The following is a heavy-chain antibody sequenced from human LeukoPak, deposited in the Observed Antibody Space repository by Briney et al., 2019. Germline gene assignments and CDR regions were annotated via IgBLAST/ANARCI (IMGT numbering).Heavy chain of an antibody. CDR1: GFTFSNFA. J-gene: IGHJ4*02. CDR2: ISYDGSNK. D-gene: IGHD5-12*01. Sequence: QPGRSLRLSCATSGFTFSNFAIHWVRQAPGKGLEWVAAISYDGSNKYFADSVKGRFTISRDNSGNTLYLQMNSLRAEDTAVYYCARESGYSGYDFPFDYWGQGTLVTGSS. V-gene: IGHV3-30*04. CDR3: ARESGYSGYDFPFDY.